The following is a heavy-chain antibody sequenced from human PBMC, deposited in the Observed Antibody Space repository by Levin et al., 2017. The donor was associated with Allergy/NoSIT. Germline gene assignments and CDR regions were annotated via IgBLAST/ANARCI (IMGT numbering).Heavy chain of an antibody. V-gene: IGHV4-39*07. CDR1: GGSISSSSYY. Sequence: GSLRLSCTVSGGSISSSSYYWGWIRQPPGKGLEWIGNIYYSGSTYYNPSLKSRVTISVDTSKNQFSLKLSSVTAADTAMYYCARVTKYSSGWTGENFWGQGTLVTVSS. D-gene: IGHD6-19*01. CDR2: IYYSGST. CDR3: ARVTKYSSGWTGENF. J-gene: IGHJ4*02.